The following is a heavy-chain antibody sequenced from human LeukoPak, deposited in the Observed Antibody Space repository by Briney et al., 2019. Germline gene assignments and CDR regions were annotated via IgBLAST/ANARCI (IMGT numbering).Heavy chain of an antibody. J-gene: IGHJ4*02. V-gene: IGHV1-8*02. CDR2: MNPNSGNT. Sequence: GASVKVSCKTSGYTFTNYGISWVRQAPGQGLEWMGWMNPNSGNTGYAQKFQGRVTMTRNTSISTAYMELSSLRSEDTAVYYCARGCSGGSCYWSFDYWGQGTLVTVSS. D-gene: IGHD2-15*01. CDR3: ARGCSGGSCYWSFDY. CDR1: GYTFTNYG.